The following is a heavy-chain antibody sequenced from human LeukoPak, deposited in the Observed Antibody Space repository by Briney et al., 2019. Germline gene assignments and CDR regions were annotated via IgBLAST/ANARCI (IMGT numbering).Heavy chain of an antibody. V-gene: IGHV4-59*01. CDR1: GGFISSYY. J-gene: IGHJ5*02. D-gene: IGHD2-2*01. CDR2: IYYSGST. CDR3: AREATVPGGFDP. Sequence: SETLSLTCTVSGGFISSYYWSWIRQPPGKGLEWIGYIYYSGSTNYNPSLKSRVTISVDTSKNQFSLKLSSVTAADTAGYYCAREATVPGGFDPWGQGTLVTVSS.